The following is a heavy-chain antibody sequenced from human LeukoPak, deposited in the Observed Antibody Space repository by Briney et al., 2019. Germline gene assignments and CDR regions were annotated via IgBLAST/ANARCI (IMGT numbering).Heavy chain of an antibody. CDR1: GFTFSSYW. J-gene: IGHJ4*02. CDR2: IKQDGSEK. Sequence: GGSLRLSCAASGFTFSSYWMSWVRQAPGKGLGWVANIKQDGSEKYYVDSVKGRFTISRDNAKNSLYLQMNSLRAEDTAVYYCARDQRSRDSSGYRDYWGQGTLVTVSS. D-gene: IGHD3-22*01. V-gene: IGHV3-7*01. CDR3: ARDQRSRDSSGYRDY.